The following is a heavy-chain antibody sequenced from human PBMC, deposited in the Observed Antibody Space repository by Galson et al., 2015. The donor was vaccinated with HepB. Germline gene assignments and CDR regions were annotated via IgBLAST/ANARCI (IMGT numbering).Heavy chain of an antibody. CDR2: INPDSGGT. CDR1: GYTFTGYY. CDR3: ARVIGDFHAFDI. D-gene: IGHD3-22*01. J-gene: IGHJ3*02. V-gene: IGHV1-2*02. Sequence: SVKVSCKASGYTFTGYYIHWVRQAPGQGLEWMGWINPDSGGTTYAQKFQGGVTMSRDTSITTAYVELSRLTSDDTAVYYCARVIGDFHAFDIWGQGTMVTVSA.